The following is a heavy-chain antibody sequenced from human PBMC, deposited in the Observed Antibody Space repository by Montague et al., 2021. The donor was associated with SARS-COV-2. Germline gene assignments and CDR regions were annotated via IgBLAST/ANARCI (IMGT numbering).Heavy chain of an antibody. J-gene: IGHJ5*02. CDR3: ARTDYTWNDCFVL. CDR1: GGSISSYY. D-gene: IGHD1-20*01. CDR2: IFHSGST. V-gene: IGHV4-59*01. Sequence: SETLSLTCSVSGGSISSYYWSWIRQSPGKGLEWIGYIFHSGSTDYNPSLKSRVTISVDMSKNQLSLQLNSVTAADSAVYYCARTDYTWNDCFVLWGQGTPVTVSS.